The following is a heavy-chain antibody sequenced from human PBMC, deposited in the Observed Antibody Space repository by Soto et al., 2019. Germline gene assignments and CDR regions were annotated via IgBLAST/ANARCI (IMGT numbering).Heavy chain of an antibody. V-gene: IGHV1-69*06. J-gene: IGHJ6*02. CDR3: ARTSYCNGSICSSRNYYGMDV. Sequence: QVRLVQSGAEVKKPGSSVKVSCTVSGGTFSKYSLSWVRQTPGQGLEWMGGITPFVDTSNYAQRFLGRVPITAYKSTNTSFLEGSGLNSEDTALYFWARTSYCNGSICSSRNYYGMDVWGQGTTVTVS. CDR1: GGTFSKYS. D-gene: IGHD2-15*01. CDR2: ITPFVDTS.